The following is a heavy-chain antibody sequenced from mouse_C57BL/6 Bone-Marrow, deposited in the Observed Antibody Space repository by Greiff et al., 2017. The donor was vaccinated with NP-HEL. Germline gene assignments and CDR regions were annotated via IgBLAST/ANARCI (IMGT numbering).Heavy chain of an antibody. CDR3: ARLITTVVATGYFDV. D-gene: IGHD1-1*01. CDR1: GFTFSSYG. V-gene: IGHV5-6*01. J-gene: IGHJ1*03. Sequence: VQLQQSGGDLVKPGGSLKLSCAASGFTFSSYGMSWVRQTPDKRLEWVATISSGGSYTYYPDSVKGRFTISRDNAKNTLYLQMSSLKSEDTAMYYCARLITTVVATGYFDVWGTGTTVTVSS. CDR2: ISSGGSYT.